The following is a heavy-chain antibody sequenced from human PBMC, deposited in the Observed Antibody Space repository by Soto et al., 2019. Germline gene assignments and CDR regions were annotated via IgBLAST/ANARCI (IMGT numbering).Heavy chain of an antibody. J-gene: IGHJ5*02. CDR2: VSGSGGTT. CDR1: GFTFSSSA. CDR3: ARCTVDKIVTSGWCHYLDP. V-gene: IGHV3-23*01. Sequence: EVQLLDSGGGLVQPGGSLRLSCAASGFTFSSSAMSWVRQAPGKGLEWVSAVSGSGGTTYYADSVRGRFTISRDNSKNTLYLQMNRLRAEATAIYFCARCTVDKIVTSGWCHYLDPWCQGTLVTVSS. D-gene: IGHD6-19*01.